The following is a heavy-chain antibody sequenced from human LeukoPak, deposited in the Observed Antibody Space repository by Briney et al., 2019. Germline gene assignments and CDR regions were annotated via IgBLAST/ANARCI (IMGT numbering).Heavy chain of an antibody. D-gene: IGHD3-22*01. V-gene: IGHV4-59*01. J-gene: IGHJ4*02. Sequence: PSETLSLTCTDSGGSINNYYWSWIRQPPGKGLEWIGYIYYSGSTNYNPSLKSRVTISVDTSKNHFSLKLNSVTAADTAVYYCARGRSYYYDNFDYWGQGTLVTVSS. CDR2: IYYSGST. CDR1: GGSINNYY. CDR3: ARGRSYYYDNFDY.